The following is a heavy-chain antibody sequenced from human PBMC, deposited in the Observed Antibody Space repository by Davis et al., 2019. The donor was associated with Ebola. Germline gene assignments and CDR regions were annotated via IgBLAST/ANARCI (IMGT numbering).Heavy chain of an antibody. CDR2: ISAYNGNT. J-gene: IGHJ6*04. CDR1: GYTFTSYG. D-gene: IGHD5-12*01. V-gene: IGHV1-18*04. CDR3: AREGSGYDSLYYYGMDV. Sequence: AASVKVSCKASGYTFTSYGISWVRQAPGQGLEWMGWISAYNGNTNYAQKLQGRVTMTTDTSTSTAYMELRSLRSDDTAVYYCAREGSGYDSLYYYGMDVWGKGTTVTVSS.